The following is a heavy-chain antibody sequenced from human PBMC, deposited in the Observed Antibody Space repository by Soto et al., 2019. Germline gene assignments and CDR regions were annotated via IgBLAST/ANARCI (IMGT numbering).Heavy chain of an antibody. CDR3: VRLPWADYGGIFDP. V-gene: IGHV4-39*01. Sequence: PSETLSLTCDVYGGSITTSTYYWGWIRLPPGKGLECIGVINYSGSTHYSPSLKNRVTMSVDTSKNHFSLKLTSVTAADTAVYYCVRLPWADYGGIFDPWGQGTLVTVSS. D-gene: IGHD4-17*01. J-gene: IGHJ5*02. CDR1: GGSITTSTYY. CDR2: INYSGST.